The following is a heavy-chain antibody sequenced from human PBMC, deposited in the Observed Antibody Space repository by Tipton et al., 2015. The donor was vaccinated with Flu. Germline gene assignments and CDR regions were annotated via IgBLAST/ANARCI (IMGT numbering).Heavy chain of an antibody. Sequence: EASGFTFSDRWMTWVRQAPGKGLEWVANIKEDGGVRHYVDSVKGRFTISRDNAKNSLYLQMDNLRVEDTAVYYCARNYDFAEDSWGQGTLLTVSS. CDR3: ARNYDFAEDS. CDR1: GFTFSDRW. V-gene: IGHV3-7*01. D-gene: IGHD3-3*01. J-gene: IGHJ4*02. CDR2: IKEDGGVR.